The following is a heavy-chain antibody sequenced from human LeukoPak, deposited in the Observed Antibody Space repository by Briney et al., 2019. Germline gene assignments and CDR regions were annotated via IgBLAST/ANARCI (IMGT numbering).Heavy chain of an antibody. CDR2: VSGYNDNT. Sequence: ASMKVSCKASGYTFTSYGITWVRQAPGQGLEWMGWVSGYNDNTNYAQKFQGRVTMATDTSTSTVYMELRNLRSDDTAVYYCARDDNYGSGQPDDWGQGTLVTVSS. V-gene: IGHV1-18*01. CDR1: GYTFTSYG. CDR3: ARDDNYGSGQPDD. D-gene: IGHD3-10*01. J-gene: IGHJ4*02.